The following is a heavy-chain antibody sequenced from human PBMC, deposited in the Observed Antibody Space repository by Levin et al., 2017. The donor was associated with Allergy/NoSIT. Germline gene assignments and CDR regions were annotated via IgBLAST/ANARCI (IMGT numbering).Heavy chain of an antibody. V-gene: IGHV3-21*01. Sequence: KLGESLKISCAASGFAFDTYSVAWVRQAPGKGLEWVSSISSTSGHTYYADSLKGRFAIFRDNTVNSLYLQMNSLTAEDTAAYYCARIRSGYDSLDYWGQGALVTVSS. CDR1: GFAFDTYS. J-gene: IGHJ4*02. CDR3: ARIRSGYDSLDY. D-gene: IGHD5-12*01. CDR2: ISSTSGHT.